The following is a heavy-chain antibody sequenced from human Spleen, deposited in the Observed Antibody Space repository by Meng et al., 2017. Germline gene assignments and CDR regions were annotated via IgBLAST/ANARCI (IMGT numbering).Heavy chain of an antibody. D-gene: IGHD6-13*01. CDR2: ISSSGSTI. CDR3: ARETAGTKFDY. J-gene: IGHJ4*02. V-gene: IGHV3-48*03. CDR1: GFTFSSYE. Sequence: GGSLRLSCAASGFTFSSYEMNWVRQAPGKGLEWVSYISSSGSTIYYADSVKGRFTISRDNAKNSLYLQMNRLRVEDTAVYYCARETAGTKFDYWGQGTLVTVSS.